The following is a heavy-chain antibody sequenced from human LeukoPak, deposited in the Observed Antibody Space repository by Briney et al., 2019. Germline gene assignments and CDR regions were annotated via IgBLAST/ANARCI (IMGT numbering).Heavy chain of an antibody. J-gene: IGHJ5*02. CDR3: ARPLSTAAGTPVQSDP. V-gene: IGHV1-18*01. CDR1: GYTFTSYG. CDR2: ISAYNGNT. D-gene: IGHD6-13*01. Sequence: ASVKVSCKASGYTFTSYGISWVRQAPGQGLEWMGWISAYNGNTNYAQKLQGRVTMTTDTSTSTAYMELRSLRSDDTAVYYCARPLSTAAGTPVQSDPWGQGTLVTVSS.